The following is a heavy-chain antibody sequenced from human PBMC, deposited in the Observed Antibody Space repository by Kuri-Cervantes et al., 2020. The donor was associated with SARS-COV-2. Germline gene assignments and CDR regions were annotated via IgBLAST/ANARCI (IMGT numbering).Heavy chain of an antibody. CDR1: GGTFSSYA. D-gene: IGHD5-18*01. J-gene: IGHJ4*02. Sequence: ASVKVSCKASGGTFSSYAISWVRQAPGQGLEWMGWINPNSGGTNYAQKFQGRVTMTRDTSISTAYMELSRLRSDDTAVYYCARGLTLEGDSYGYHYWGQGTLVTVSS. CDR3: ARGLTLEGDSYGYHY. CDR2: INPNSGGT. V-gene: IGHV1-2*02.